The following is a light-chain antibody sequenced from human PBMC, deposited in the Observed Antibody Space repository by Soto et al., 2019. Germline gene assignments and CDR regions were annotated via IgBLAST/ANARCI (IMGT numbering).Light chain of an antibody. Sequence: QSVLTQPPSVSAAPGQTVTISCSGSSSNIGSNYVSWYQLLPGAAPKLLIYENYERPSGIPDRFSGSKSGTSATLGITGLQTGEEADYYCGACYNGLTGGVFGGGTKLAVL. CDR2: ENY. J-gene: IGLJ2*01. CDR3: GACYNGLTGGV. V-gene: IGLV1-51*02. CDR1: SSNIGSNY.